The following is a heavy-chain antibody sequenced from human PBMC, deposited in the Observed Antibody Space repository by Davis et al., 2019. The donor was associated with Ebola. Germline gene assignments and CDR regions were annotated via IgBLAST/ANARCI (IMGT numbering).Heavy chain of an antibody. J-gene: IGHJ4*02. CDR3: ARDIAARPIDY. V-gene: IGHV4-59*12. CDR2: IYYSGST. D-gene: IGHD6-6*01. Sequence: GSLRLSCAVSGGSFSGYYWSWIRQSPGKGLEWIGYIYYSGSTNYNPSLKSRVTISLDRPRNQFSLELTSVTAADTAVYYCARDIAARPIDYWGQGTLVTVSS. CDR1: GGSFSGYY.